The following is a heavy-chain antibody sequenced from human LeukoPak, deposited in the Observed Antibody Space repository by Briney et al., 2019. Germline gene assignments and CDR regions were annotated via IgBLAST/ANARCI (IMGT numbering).Heavy chain of an antibody. CDR2: IYYSGST. Sequence: SETLSLTCTVSGGSISSSSYYWGWIRQPPGKGLEWIGSIYYSGSTYYNPSLKSRVTISVDTSKNQFSLKLSSVTAADTAVYYCARERSSTNPFHPWGQGTLVTVSP. J-gene: IGHJ5*02. CDR1: GGSISSSSYY. V-gene: IGHV4-39*02. CDR3: ARERSSTNPFHP. D-gene: IGHD2-2*01.